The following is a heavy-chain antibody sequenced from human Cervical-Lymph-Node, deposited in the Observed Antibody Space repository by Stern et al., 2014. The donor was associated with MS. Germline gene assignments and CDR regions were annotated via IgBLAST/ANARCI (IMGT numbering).Heavy chain of an antibody. CDR2: IYWNDDK. CDR1: GFSLNTPGRG. CDR3: AHSLVAVDEFDF. J-gene: IGHJ4*02. D-gene: IGHD5-12*01. V-gene: IGHV2-5*01. Sequence: QVTLRESGPTLVKPTQTLTLTCTFSGFSLNTPGRGVGWIRQPPGKALDWLALIYWNDDKYYRPSLKTRLTISKDTSKKQVVLTMTNMDRVDTATYYCAHSLVAVDEFDFWGQGTLVAVSS.